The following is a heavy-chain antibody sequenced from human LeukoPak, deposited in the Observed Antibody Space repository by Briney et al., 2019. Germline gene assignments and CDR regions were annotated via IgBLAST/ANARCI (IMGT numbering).Heavy chain of an antibody. J-gene: IGHJ6*02. CDR3: ARGTEPPKPYYYYYGMDV. Sequence: SETLSLTCTVSGGSISSYYWSWIRQPAGKGLEWIGRIYTSGSTNYNPSLKSRVTMSVDTSKNQFSLKLSSVTAADTAVYYCARGTEPPKPYYYYYGMDVWGQGTTVTVSS. D-gene: IGHD1-14*01. CDR2: IYTSGST. CDR1: GGSISSYY. V-gene: IGHV4-4*07.